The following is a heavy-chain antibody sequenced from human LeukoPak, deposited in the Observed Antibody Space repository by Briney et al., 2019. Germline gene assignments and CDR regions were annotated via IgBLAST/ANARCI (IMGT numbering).Heavy chain of an antibody. CDR1: GYTLTELS. Sequence: ASVKVSCKVSGYTLTELSMHWVRQAPGKGLEWMGGFDPEDGETIYAQKFQGRVTMTEDTSTDTAYMELSSLRSEDTAVYYCVTGTLKYDRRGYYSNDAFDTWGQGTVVTVSS. V-gene: IGHV1-24*01. CDR3: VTGTLKYDRRGYYSNDAFDT. D-gene: IGHD3-22*01. J-gene: IGHJ3*02. CDR2: FDPEDGET.